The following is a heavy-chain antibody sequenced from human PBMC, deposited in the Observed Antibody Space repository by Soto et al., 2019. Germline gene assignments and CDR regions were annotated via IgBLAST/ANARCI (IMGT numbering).Heavy chain of an antibody. Sequence: GGSLRLSCAASGFAFANYEMHWVRQAPGKGLDWVAYINGGGDVKYYADSVEGRFTISRDNAKNALFLQMDNLRAEDTAIYYCARLSGDGFWKSYSPYNLFESWGQGALVTVSA. J-gene: IGHJ5*01. D-gene: IGHD3-3*01. CDR1: GFAFANYE. CDR3: ARLSGDGFWKSYSPYNLFES. CDR2: INGGGDVK. V-gene: IGHV3-48*03.